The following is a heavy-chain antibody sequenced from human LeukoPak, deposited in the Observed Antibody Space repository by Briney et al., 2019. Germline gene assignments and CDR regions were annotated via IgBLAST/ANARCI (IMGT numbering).Heavy chain of an antibody. J-gene: IGHJ4*02. CDR3: ARDLLEGDFSSGPDY. D-gene: IGHD6-19*01. Sequence: GGSLRLSCAASGFTFSTYAMSWVRQAPGKGLEWVSVISASGVSTYYADSVKGRFTISRDNAKNSLYLQMNSLRAEDTAVYYCARDLLEGDFSSGPDYWGQGTLVTVSS. CDR2: ISASGVST. CDR1: GFTFSTYA. V-gene: IGHV3-23*01.